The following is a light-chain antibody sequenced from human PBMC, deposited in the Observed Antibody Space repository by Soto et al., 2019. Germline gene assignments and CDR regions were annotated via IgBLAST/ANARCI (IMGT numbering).Light chain of an antibody. CDR3: KQYKEWPPFT. Sequence: EIVLTHSPGTLSLSPWERATLSCGASQSVSNKVAWYQQKPGQAPSLLILGASTRATGVPARFSGSGSGTEFTLSISSLQSEDFAVYYCKQYKEWPPFTFGQGTRLEIK. CDR1: QSVSNK. J-gene: IGKJ5*01. V-gene: IGKV3-15*01. CDR2: GAS.